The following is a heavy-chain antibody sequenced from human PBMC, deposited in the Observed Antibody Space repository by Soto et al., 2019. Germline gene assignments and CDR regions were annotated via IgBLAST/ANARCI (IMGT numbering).Heavy chain of an antibody. CDR3: ARQANYYDSSAVYGVDY. CDR2: IIPIFGTA. D-gene: IGHD3-22*01. Sequence: VKVSCKASGGTFSSYAISWVRQAPGQGLEWMGGIIPIFGTANYAQKFQGRVTITADESTSTAYMELSSLRSEDTAVYYCARQANYYDSSAVYGVDYWGQGTLVTVSS. J-gene: IGHJ4*02. V-gene: IGHV1-69*01. CDR1: GGTFSSYA.